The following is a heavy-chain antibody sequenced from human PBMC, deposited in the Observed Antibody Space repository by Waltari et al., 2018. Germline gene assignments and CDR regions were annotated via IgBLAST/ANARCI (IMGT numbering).Heavy chain of an antibody. Sequence: QVQLVQSGAEVKKPGSSVKVSCKASGGTFSSYAISWVRQAPGQGLEWMGGIIPIFGTANYAQKFQGRVTITTDESTSTAYMKLSSVTAADTAVYYCARKGEREGVSFDYWGQGTLVIVSS. CDR3: ARKGEREGVSFDY. V-gene: IGHV1-69*05. D-gene: IGHD3-10*01. J-gene: IGHJ4*02. CDR2: IIPIFGTA. CDR1: GGTFSSYA.